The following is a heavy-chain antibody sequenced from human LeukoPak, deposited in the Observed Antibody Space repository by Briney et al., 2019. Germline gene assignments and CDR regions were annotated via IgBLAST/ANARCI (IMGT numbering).Heavy chain of an antibody. V-gene: IGHV6-1*01. CDR3: ARGGKSGPEYSSGWSGGETYYYYYYMDV. CDR2: TYYRSKWYN. J-gene: IGHJ6*03. Sequence: SQTLSLTCAISGDSVSSNSAAWNWIRQSPSRGLEWLGRTYYRSKWYNDYAVSVKSRITINPDTSKNQFSLKLSSVTAADTAVYYCARGGKSGPEYSSGWSGGETYYYYYYMDVWGKGTTVTVSS. D-gene: IGHD6-19*01. CDR1: GDSVSSNSAA.